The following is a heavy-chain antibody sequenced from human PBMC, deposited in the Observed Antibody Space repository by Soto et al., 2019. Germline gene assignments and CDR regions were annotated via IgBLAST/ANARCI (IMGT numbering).Heavy chain of an antibody. CDR3: ARMPRTVAGSTDWDFDL. J-gene: IGHJ2*01. V-gene: IGHV3-13*01. D-gene: IGHD6-19*01. Sequence: EVQLVESGGGLVQPGGSLRLSCAASGFTFSDYDMHWVRQTTGKSLEWVAAIHTAGDTYYPGSVKGRFTISREGVKNSLYLQMNSLSAGDTAVYFCARMPRTVAGSTDWDFDLWGRGTLVTVSS. CDR2: IHTAGDT. CDR1: GFTFSDYD.